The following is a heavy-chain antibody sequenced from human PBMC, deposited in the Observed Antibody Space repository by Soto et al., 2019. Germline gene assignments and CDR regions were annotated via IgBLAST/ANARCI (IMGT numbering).Heavy chain of an antibody. D-gene: IGHD2-2*03. V-gene: IGHV3-23*01. J-gene: IGHJ6*02. Sequence: GGSLRLSCAASGFTFSSYAMSWVRQAPGKGLEWVSVIGGSGGTTYYADSVKGRLTISRDNSKNTLYLQMNSLTAEDTAVYYCAKRPGYCTYSSCLDVWGQGTTVTVSS. CDR3: AKRPGYCTYSSCLDV. CDR1: GFTFSSYA. CDR2: IGGSGGTT.